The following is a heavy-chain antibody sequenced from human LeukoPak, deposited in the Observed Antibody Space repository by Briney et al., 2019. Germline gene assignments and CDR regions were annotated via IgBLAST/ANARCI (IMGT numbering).Heavy chain of an antibody. CDR1: GGSISSYY. J-gene: IGHJ6*03. D-gene: IGHD3-3*01. CDR2: IYYSGST. Sequence: SETLSLTCTVSGGSISSYYWSWIRQPPGKGLEWIGYIYYSGSTNYNPSLKSRVTMSVDTSKNQFSLKLSSVTAADTAVYYCARDSGPYDFWSGYYMDVWGKGTTVTVSS. CDR3: ARDSGPYDFWSGYYMDV. V-gene: IGHV4-59*12.